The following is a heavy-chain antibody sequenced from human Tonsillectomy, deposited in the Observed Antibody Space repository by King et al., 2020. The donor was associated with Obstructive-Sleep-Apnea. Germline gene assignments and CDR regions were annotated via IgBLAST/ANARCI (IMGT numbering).Heavy chain of an antibody. CDR3: TTDRGYDFWSGYYYFDY. CDR1: GFTFSNAW. V-gene: IGHV3-15*01. Sequence: VQLVESGGGLVKPGGSLRLSCAASGFTFSNAWMSWVRQAPGKGLEWVGRINSKTDGGTTDYAAPVKGRFTISSDDSKNTLYLQMNSLKTEDTAVYYCTTDRGYDFWSGYYYFDYWGQGTLVTVSS. D-gene: IGHD3-3*01. CDR2: INSKTDGGTT. J-gene: IGHJ4*02.